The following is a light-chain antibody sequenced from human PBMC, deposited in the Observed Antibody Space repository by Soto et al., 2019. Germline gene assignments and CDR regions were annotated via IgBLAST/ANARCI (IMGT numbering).Light chain of an antibody. CDR3: QQSHGIPYT. V-gene: IGKV1-39*01. CDR1: QTISTY. Sequence: DIQMTQSPSSLSASVGDRVTITCRASQTISTYLNWYQQEPGKAPKLLIYSASSLQSGVPSRFSGSGSGTDFTLTIRSLQPEDFAAYCCQQSHGIPYTFGQGTKLEIK. CDR2: SAS. J-gene: IGKJ2*01.